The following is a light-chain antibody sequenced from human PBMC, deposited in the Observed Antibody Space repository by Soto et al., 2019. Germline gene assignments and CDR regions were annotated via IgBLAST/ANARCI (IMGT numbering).Light chain of an antibody. J-gene: IGKJ5*01. V-gene: IGKV1-16*02. CDR2: DAS. CDR1: LGINSH. Sequence: DVQMTQSPASLSASLGDTVTITCRASLGINSHLAWFQQKSGKAPKYLIYDASSLLSGVPSKFSGSGSGTDFTLTISSLQPEDFATYYCQQYQSYPITFGQGTRL. CDR3: QQYQSYPIT.